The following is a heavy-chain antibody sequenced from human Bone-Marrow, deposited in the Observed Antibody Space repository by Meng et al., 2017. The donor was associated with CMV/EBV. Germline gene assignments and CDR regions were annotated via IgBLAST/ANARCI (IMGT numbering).Heavy chain of an antibody. CDR1: GFTFDDYT. Sequence: GESLKISCAASGFTFDDYTLHWVRQAPGKGLEWVSLISWDGGNTYYADTVKGRFTISRDNSKNSLYLQMNSLRTEDTALYYCAKDIGYERDAFDIWGQGTRVTVSS. V-gene: IGHV3-43*01. D-gene: IGHD2-2*01. CDR3: AKDIGYERDAFDI. J-gene: IGHJ3*02. CDR2: ISWDGGNT.